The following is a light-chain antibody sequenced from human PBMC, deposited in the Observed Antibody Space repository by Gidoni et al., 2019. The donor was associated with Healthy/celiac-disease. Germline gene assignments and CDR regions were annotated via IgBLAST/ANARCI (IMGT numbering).Light chain of an antibody. CDR3: QQYNSYSRT. Sequence: DIQMTQSPSTLSASVGDRVTITCRASQRISSWLAWYQQKPGKAPKLLIYKASSLESGVPSRFSGSGSGTEVTLTISSLQPDDLATDYCQQYNSYSRTFGQGTKVEIK. CDR1: QRISSW. CDR2: KAS. J-gene: IGKJ1*01. V-gene: IGKV1-5*03.